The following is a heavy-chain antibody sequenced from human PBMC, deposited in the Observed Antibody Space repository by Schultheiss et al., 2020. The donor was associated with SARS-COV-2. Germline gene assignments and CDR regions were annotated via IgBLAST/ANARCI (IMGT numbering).Heavy chain of an antibody. CDR3: ARGDYSSSAPFY. J-gene: IGHJ4*02. Sequence: SETLSLTCSVSGGSISSYYWGWIRQPPGKGLEWIGYIYYSGSTYYNPSLKSRVTISVDTSKNQFSLKLTSVTAADTAVYYCARGDYSSSAPFYWGQGTLVTVSS. V-gene: IGHV4-59*12. CDR2: IYYSGST. D-gene: IGHD6-6*01. CDR1: GGSISSYY.